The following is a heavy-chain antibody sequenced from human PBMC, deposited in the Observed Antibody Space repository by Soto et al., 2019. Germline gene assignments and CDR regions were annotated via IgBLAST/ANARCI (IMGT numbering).Heavy chain of an antibody. J-gene: IGHJ5*02. D-gene: IGHD2-21*02. V-gene: IGHV4-39*01. CDR3: ARHVVVTAITWFDP. CDR1: GGSISSSSYY. Sequence: PSETLSLTCTVSGGSISSSSYYWGWIRQPPGKGLEWIGSIYYSGSTYYNPSLKSRVTISVDTSKNQFSLKLSSVTAADTAVYYCARHVVVTAITWFDPWGQGTLVTICS. CDR2: IYYSGST.